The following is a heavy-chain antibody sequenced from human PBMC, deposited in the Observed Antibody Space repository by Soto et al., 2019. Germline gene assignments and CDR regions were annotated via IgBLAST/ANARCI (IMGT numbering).Heavy chain of an antibody. J-gene: IGHJ5*02. V-gene: IGHV4-59*01. Sequence: SETLSLTCTVSGGSISSYYWSWIRQPPGKGLEWIGYIYYSGSTNYNPSLKSRVTISVDTSKNQFSLKLSSVTAADTAVYYCARDIWAAAEANWFDPWGQGTLVTVSS. CDR3: ARDIWAAAEANWFDP. CDR1: GGSISSYY. CDR2: IYYSGST. D-gene: IGHD6-13*01.